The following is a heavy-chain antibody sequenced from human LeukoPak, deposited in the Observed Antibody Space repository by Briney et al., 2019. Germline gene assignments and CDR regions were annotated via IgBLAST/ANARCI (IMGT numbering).Heavy chain of an antibody. Sequence: GGSLRLSCAASGFTFSSYAMSWVRQAPGKGLEWVSAISGNGGSTYYADSVKGRFTISRDNSKNTLYLQMSSLRAEDTAVYFCARSSCSSNDCYYYLDLWGQGTLVTVSS. CDR2: ISGNGGST. J-gene: IGHJ4*02. V-gene: IGHV3-23*01. CDR3: ARSSCSSNDCYYYLDL. CDR1: GFTFSSYA. D-gene: IGHD2-21*02.